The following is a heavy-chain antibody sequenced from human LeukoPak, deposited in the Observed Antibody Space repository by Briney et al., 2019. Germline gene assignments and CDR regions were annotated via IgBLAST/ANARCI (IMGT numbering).Heavy chain of an antibody. CDR1: GYSFTSYW. D-gene: IGHD2-2*01. Sequence: GESLKISCKGSGYSFTSYWIGWVRQMPGKGLEWMGIIYPGDSDTRYSPSFQGQVTISADKSISTAYLQWGSLKASDTATHYCARPALYCSSTVCPPYMDVWGKGTTVTVSS. V-gene: IGHV5-51*01. CDR2: IYPGDSDT. J-gene: IGHJ6*03. CDR3: ARPALYCSSTVCPPYMDV.